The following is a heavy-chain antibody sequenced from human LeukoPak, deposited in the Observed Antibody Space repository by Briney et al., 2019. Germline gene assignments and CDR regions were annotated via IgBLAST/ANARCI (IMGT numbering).Heavy chain of an antibody. CDR1: GFTFSSYA. J-gene: IGHJ6*02. D-gene: IGHD3-3*01. V-gene: IGHV3-30-3*01. CDR3: AKDDAVKSIFGVDYYGMDV. Sequence: GGSLRLSCAASGFTFSSYAMHWVRQAPGKGLEWVAVISYDGSNKYYADSVKGRFTISRDNSKNTLYLQMNSLRAEDTAVYYCAKDDAVKSIFGVDYYGMDVWGQGTTVTVSS. CDR2: ISYDGSNK.